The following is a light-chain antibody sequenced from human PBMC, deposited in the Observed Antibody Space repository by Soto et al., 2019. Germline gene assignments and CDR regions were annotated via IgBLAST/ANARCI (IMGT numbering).Light chain of an antibody. Sequence: QSPGTLSVSTGEKATLSCRASQSVSSNLAWYQQKPGQAPRLLIYGASTRAAGFPARFSGSGSGTDFTLTISRLEPEDFAVYYCQQYGSSPPFTFGQVTKVDIK. V-gene: IGKV3-20*01. CDR1: QSVSSN. CDR2: GAS. CDR3: QQYGSSPPFT. J-gene: IGKJ1*01.